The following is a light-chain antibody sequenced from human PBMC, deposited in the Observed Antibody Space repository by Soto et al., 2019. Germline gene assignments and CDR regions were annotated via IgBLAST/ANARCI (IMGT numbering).Light chain of an antibody. CDR1: SNDVGYSDR. V-gene: IGLV2-18*02. Sequence: QSALTQPPSVSGSPGQSVTISCTGTSNDVGYSDRVSWYQQSPGTAPKLVIYEVSNRPSGVPDRFSGSKSGNTASLTISGLQAEDEADYYCSSYTNIALDVVFGGGTKLTVL. J-gene: IGLJ2*01. CDR2: EVS. CDR3: SSYTNIALDVV.